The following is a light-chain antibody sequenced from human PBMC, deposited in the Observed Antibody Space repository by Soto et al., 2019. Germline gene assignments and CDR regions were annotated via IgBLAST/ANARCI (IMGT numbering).Light chain of an antibody. J-gene: IGLJ3*02. V-gene: IGLV3-21*02. CDR3: QVWDSIIDHPV. Sequence: SYELTQPPSVSVAPGQTARITCGGNNIGSKSVHWYQQKPGQAPVLVVYDDSDRPSGIPEQFSGSNSGNTATLTISRVEAGDEADYYCQVWDSIIDHPVFGGGTKLTVL. CDR1: NIGSKS. CDR2: DDS.